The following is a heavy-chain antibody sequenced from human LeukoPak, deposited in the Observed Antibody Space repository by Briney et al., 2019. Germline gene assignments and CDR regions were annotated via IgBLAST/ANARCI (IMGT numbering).Heavy chain of an antibody. Sequence: GGSLRLSCAASGFTFSDYYMSWIRQAPGKGLEWVSYISSSGSTIYYADSVKGRFTISRDNAKNSLYLQMNSLRAEDTALYHCARHYYDSSGRDAFDIWGQGTMVTVSS. CDR3: ARHYYDSSGRDAFDI. D-gene: IGHD3-22*01. V-gene: IGHV3-11*01. CDR1: GFTFSDYY. J-gene: IGHJ3*02. CDR2: ISSSGSTI.